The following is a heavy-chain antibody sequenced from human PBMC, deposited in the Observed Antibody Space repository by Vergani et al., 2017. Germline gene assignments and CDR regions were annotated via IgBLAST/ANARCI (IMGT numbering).Heavy chain of an antibody. CDR2: IWYDGSNK. J-gene: IGHJ4*02. V-gene: IGHV3-33*01. CDR3: ARPYYYDSSGYYPVDY. Sequence: QVQLVESWGGVVQPGRSLRLSCAASGFTFRSYGMHWVRRTPGKGLDWVAVIWYDGSNKYYADSVKGRFTISRDNSKNTLYLQMNSLRAEDTAVYYCARPYYYDSSGYYPVDYWGQGTLVTVSS. CDR1: GFTFRSYG. D-gene: IGHD3-22*01.